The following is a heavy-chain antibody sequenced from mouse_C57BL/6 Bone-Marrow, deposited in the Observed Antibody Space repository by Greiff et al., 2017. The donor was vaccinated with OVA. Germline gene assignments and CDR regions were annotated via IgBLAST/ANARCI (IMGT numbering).Heavy chain of an antibody. D-gene: IGHD5-1*01. J-gene: IGHJ2*01. CDR1: GFTFTDYY. CDR2: IRNKANGYTT. V-gene: IGHV7-3*01. Sequence: DVKLVESGGGLVQPGGSLSLSCAASGFTFTDYYMSWVRQPPGKALEWLGFIRNKANGYTTEYSASVKGRFTISRDNSQSILYLQMNALRAEDSATYYCASSTLYYFDYWGQGTTLTVSS. CDR3: ASSTLYYFDY.